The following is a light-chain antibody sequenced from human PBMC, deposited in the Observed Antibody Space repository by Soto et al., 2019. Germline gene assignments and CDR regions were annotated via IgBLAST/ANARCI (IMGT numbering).Light chain of an antibody. CDR1: QSIRSN. CDR2: SAS. CDR3: HQYNSSRKIT. Sequence: EIVMTQSPATLSVSPGERATLTCRASQSIRSNVGWYQQRPGQAPRLLIYSASTWATGIPARFSGSGSGTEFTHIISSLDSADSAGYYCHQYNSSRKITFGQGTRLEIK. V-gene: IGKV3-15*01. J-gene: IGKJ5*01.